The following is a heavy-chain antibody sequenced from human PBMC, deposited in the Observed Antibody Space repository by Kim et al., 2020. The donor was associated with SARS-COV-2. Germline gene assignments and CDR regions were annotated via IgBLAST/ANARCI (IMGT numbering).Heavy chain of an antibody. J-gene: IGHJ4*02. D-gene: IGHD3-22*01. Sequence: NPSLKSRVTISVDTSKNQFSLKLSSVTAADTAVYYCARQDYDSSGYYPGYWGQGTLVTVSS. V-gene: IGHV4-59*08. CDR3: ARQDYDSSGYYPGY.